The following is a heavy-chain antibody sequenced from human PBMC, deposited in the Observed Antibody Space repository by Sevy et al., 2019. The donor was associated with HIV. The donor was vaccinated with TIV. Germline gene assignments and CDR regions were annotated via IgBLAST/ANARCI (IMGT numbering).Heavy chain of an antibody. D-gene: IGHD2-2*01. Sequence: GGSLRLSCAASGFTFSSYAMSWVRQAPGKGLEWVSAISGSGESTYYADSVKGRFTISRDNSKNTLYLKMNSLRAEDTAVYYCAKGGPTAAHYFYYGMDVWGQGTTVTVSS. CDR3: AKGGPTAAHYFYYGMDV. CDR1: GFTFSSYA. V-gene: IGHV3-23*01. CDR2: ISGSGEST. J-gene: IGHJ6*02.